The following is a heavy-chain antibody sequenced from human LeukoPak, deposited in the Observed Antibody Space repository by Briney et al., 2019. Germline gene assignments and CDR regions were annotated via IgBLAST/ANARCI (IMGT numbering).Heavy chain of an antibody. V-gene: IGHV4-34*01. Sequence: SETLSLTCAVYGGSFSGYYWSWIRQPPGKGLEWIGEINHSGSTNYNPSLESRVTISVDTSKNQFSLKLSSVTAADTAVYYCARQRYFDWSTNFDYWGQGTLVTVSS. D-gene: IGHD3-9*01. CDR2: INHSGST. CDR1: GGSFSGYY. J-gene: IGHJ4*02. CDR3: ARQRYFDWSTNFDY.